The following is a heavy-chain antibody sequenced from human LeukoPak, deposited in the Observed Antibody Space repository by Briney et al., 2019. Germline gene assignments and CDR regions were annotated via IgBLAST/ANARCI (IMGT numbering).Heavy chain of an antibody. D-gene: IGHD5-18*01. J-gene: IGHJ3*02. Sequence: GGSLRLSCAASGFTVSSNYMSWVRQAPGKGLEWVSVIYSGGSTYYADSVKGRFTISRDNSKNTLYLQMNSLRAEDTAVYYCASYVDTAMAAGVAFDIWGQGTMVSVSS. CDR3: ASYVDTAMAAGVAFDI. CDR2: IYSGGST. CDR1: GFTVSSNY. V-gene: IGHV3-53*01.